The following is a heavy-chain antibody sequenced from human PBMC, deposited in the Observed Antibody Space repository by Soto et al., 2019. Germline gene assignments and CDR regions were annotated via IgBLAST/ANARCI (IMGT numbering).Heavy chain of an antibody. V-gene: IGHV3-11*05. D-gene: IGHD3-9*01. CDR1: GFTFSDYY. CDR2: ISSSSSYT. J-gene: IGHJ4*02. Sequence: GGSLRLSCAASGFTFSDYYMSWIRQAPGKGLEWVSPISSSSSYTDYADSVKGRFTISRDNAKNSLYLQMNSLRTEDTAVYYYARGGDILTGYYTLDYWGQGTLVTSPQ. CDR3: ARGGDILTGYYTLDY.